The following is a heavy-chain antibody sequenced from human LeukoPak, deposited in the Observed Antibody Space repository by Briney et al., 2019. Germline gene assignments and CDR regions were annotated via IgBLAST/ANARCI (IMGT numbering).Heavy chain of an antibody. Sequence: GGSLRLSCAASGLTFSSYVMSWVRQAPGKGLEWVSSISGSGGSTHYADSVKGRFTISRDNSKNTLYLHMNSLRAEDTAVYYCAKGEVPAALDYWGQGTLVTVSS. CDR2: ISGSGGST. J-gene: IGHJ4*02. V-gene: IGHV3-23*01. CDR3: AKGEVPAALDY. CDR1: GLTFSSYV. D-gene: IGHD2-2*01.